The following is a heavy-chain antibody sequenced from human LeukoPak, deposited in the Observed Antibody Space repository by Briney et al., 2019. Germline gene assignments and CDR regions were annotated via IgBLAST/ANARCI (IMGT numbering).Heavy chain of an antibody. CDR3: ARDDHCTNGVCYKPFNY. CDR2: IKQDGSEK. D-gene: IGHD2-8*01. V-gene: IGHV3-7*01. J-gene: IGHJ4*02. CDR1: GFPFSSYW. Sequence: PGGSLRLSCAASGFPFSSYWMSWVRQAPGQGLQWVANIKQDGSEKYYVDSVKGRFTISRDNAKNSLYLQMNSLRAEDTAVYYCARDDHCTNGVCYKPFNYWGQGTLVTVSS.